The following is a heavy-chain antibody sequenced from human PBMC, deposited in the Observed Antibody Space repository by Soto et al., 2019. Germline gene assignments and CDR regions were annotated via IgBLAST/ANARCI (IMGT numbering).Heavy chain of an antibody. Sequence: FSSYAISWVRQAPGQGLEWMGGIIPIFGTANYAQKFQGRVTITADESTSTAYIELSSLRSEDTAVYYCARQYRRDGYNFNYWGQGTLVTVS. CDR3: ARQYRRDGYNFNY. J-gene: IGHJ4*02. V-gene: IGHV1-69*01. CDR1: FSSYA. CDR2: IIPIFGTA. D-gene: IGHD5-12*01.